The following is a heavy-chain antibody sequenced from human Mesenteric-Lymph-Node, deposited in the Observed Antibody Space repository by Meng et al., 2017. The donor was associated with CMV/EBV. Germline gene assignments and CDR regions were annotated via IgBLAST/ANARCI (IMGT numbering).Heavy chain of an antibody. J-gene: IGHJ4*02. Sequence: CKASGGTFSTHVFSWVRQAPGQGLEWMGGIIPIFGTANYAQKFQGRVTITADESTSTAYMGLSSLRSEDTAVYYCARALAVGAITPGYWGQGTLVTVSS. CDR3: ARALAVGAITPGY. CDR2: IIPIFGTA. V-gene: IGHV1-69*01. D-gene: IGHD1-26*01. CDR1: GGTFSTHV.